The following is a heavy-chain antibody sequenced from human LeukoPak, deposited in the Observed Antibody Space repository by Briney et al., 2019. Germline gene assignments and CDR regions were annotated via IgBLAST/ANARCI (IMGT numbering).Heavy chain of an antibody. D-gene: IGHD1-26*01. Sequence: GGSLRLSCAASGFTFSSYSMNWVRQAPGKGLEWVSFISSSSSTIYYADSAKGRFTISRDNAKNSLYLQMNSLRAEDTAVYYCARDRGGSYSAIDYWGQGTLVTVSS. CDR1: GFTFSSYS. J-gene: IGHJ4*02. CDR3: ARDRGGSYSAIDY. V-gene: IGHV3-48*04. CDR2: ISSSSSTI.